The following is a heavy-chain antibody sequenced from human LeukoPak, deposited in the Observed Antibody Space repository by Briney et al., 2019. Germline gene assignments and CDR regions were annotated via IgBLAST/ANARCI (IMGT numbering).Heavy chain of an antibody. D-gene: IGHD5-12*01. V-gene: IGHV3-7*01. CDR1: GFTFSSYW. CDR2: IKHDGSKK. CDR3: AKDRGTSSGRYIGVAFDI. Sequence: GGSLRLSCTASGFTFSSYWMSWVRQAPGKGLEWVANIKHDGSKKYYGDSVKGRFTISRDNSKNTLYLQMNSLRAEDTAVYYCAKDRGTSSGRYIGVAFDIWGQGTMVTVSS. J-gene: IGHJ3*02.